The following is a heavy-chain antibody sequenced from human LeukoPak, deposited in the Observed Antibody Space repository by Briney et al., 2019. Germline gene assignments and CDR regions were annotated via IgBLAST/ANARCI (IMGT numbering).Heavy chain of an antibody. V-gene: IGHV3-30-3*01. CDR3: ARERAMVYVIDY. Sequence: GGSLRLSCAASGFTFSSYAMHWVRQAPGKGLEWVAVISYDGSNKYYADSVKGRFTISRDNSKNTLYLQMNSLRAEDTAVYYCARERAMVYVIDYWGQGTLVTVSS. D-gene: IGHD5-18*01. J-gene: IGHJ4*02. CDR2: ISYDGSNK. CDR1: GFTFSSYA.